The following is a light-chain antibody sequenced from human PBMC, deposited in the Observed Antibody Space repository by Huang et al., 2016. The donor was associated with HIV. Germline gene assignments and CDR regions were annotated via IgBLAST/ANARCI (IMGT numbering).Light chain of an antibody. CDR1: QNIDTN. Sequence: EIVMTQSPATLSVSPGERAILLCRASQNIDTNVAWYQQKPGQATRLLIFGASTRATGSSARFTGGGSETEFTLTINSVQSEDVAMYYCHQYNDWPPWTFGQGTRVEI. CDR3: HQYNDWPPWT. J-gene: IGKJ1*01. V-gene: IGKV3-15*01. CDR2: GAS.